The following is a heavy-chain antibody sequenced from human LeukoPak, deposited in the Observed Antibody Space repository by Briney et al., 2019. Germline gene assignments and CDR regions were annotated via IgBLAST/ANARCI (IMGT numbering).Heavy chain of an antibody. V-gene: IGHV3-21*01. CDR3: ARDLAYGDGSL. J-gene: IGHJ4*02. Sequence: GGSLRLSCPASRYTFSSYAMHWVRQAPGNGLEWAGLNRSSSSYIFYADSLKGRFTISRDNAQNSLYLPMNSLNGDDTAVYYCARDLAYGDGSLWGQGTLVTVPS. D-gene: IGHD4-17*01. CDR1: RYTFSSYA. CDR2: NRSSSSYI.